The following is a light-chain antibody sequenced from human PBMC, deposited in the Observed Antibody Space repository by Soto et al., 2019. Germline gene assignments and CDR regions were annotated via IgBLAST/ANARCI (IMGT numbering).Light chain of an antibody. CDR2: DAS. CDR3: QQRADWPPFT. J-gene: IGKJ3*01. V-gene: IGKV3-11*01. Sequence: EIVLTQSPATLSLSPGERATLSCRASQDINIYLAWYQQRPGQAPRLLIYDASNRATGIPARFSGSGSGTDFTLTISSLEPEDFAVYYCQQRADWPPFTFGPGTKVDIK. CDR1: QDINIY.